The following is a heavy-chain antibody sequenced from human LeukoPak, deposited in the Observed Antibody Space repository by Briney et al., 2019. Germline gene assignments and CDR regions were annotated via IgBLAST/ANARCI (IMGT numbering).Heavy chain of an antibody. D-gene: IGHD6-13*01. CDR2: IYCSGST. CDR1: GGSISSYY. CDR3: AREPRSSWFDY. Sequence: SETLSLTCTVSGGSISSYYRSWIRQPPGKGLEWIGYIYCSGSTDYNPSLKSRVSLSVDTSKNQFSLKLSSVTAADTAVYYCAREPRSSWFDYWSQGTLVTVSS. J-gene: IGHJ4*02. V-gene: IGHV4-59*01.